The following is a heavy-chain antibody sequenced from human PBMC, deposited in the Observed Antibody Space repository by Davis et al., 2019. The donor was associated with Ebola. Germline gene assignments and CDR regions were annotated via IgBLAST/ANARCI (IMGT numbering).Heavy chain of an antibody. CDR3: ARTNYDFWSGYLKYFDY. Sequence: AASVKVSCKASGYTFTSYDINWVRQATGQGLEWMGWMNPNSGNTGYAQKFQGRVTMTRDTSISTAYMELSRLRSDDTAVYYCARTNYDFWSGYLKYFDYWGQGTLVTVSS. D-gene: IGHD3-3*01. V-gene: IGHV1-8*01. J-gene: IGHJ4*02. CDR2: MNPNSGNT. CDR1: GYTFTSYD.